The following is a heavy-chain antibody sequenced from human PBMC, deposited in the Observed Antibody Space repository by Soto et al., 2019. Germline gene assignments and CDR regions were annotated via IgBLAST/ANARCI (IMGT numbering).Heavy chain of an antibody. CDR2: VYHTGRT. Sequence: SETLSLTCTVSGGSFKSGSYSWSWIRQPPGKGLEWIGYVYHTGRTSYNPSLKSRVTISVDTSKNQFSLTVTSVTTADTAMYYCARVGSSGWSPDYWGQGTLVTVSS. CDR3: ARVGSSGWSPDY. D-gene: IGHD6-19*01. CDR1: GGSFKSGSYS. V-gene: IGHV4-61*01. J-gene: IGHJ4*02.